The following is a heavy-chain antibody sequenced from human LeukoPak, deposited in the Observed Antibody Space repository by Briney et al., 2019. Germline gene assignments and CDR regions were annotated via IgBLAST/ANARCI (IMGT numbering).Heavy chain of an antibody. CDR1: GGSISSGGYY. J-gene: IGHJ5*02. Sequence: SETLSLTCTVSGGSISSGGYYWSWIRQPPGKGLEWIGYIYYSGSTYYNPSLKSRVTISVDTSKNQFSLKLSSVTAADTAVYYCARAYTSSCRWFDPWGQGTLVTVSS. CDR3: ARAYTSSCRWFDP. V-gene: IGHV4-31*03. CDR2: IYYSGST. D-gene: IGHD6-13*01.